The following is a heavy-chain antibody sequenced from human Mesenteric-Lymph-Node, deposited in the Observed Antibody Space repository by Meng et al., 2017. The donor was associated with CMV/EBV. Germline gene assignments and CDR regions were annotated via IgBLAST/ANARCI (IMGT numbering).Heavy chain of an antibody. CDR2: IYPGDCDT. CDR1: GYTFTSHW. V-gene: IGHV5-51*01. J-gene: IGHJ4*02. Sequence: GESLKISCKGSGYTFTSHWVAWVRQMPGKGLEWIGIIYPGDCDTRYSPSFEGQVTISTDTSINTAYLQWGSLRASDTAIYYCARAESFDYWGQGTLVTVSS. CDR3: ARAESFDY.